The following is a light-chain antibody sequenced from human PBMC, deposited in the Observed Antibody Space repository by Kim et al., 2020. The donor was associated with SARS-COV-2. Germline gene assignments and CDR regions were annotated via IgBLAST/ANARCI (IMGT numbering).Light chain of an antibody. V-gene: IGKV3-20*01. Sequence: EIVLTQSPGTLSLSPGESATLSCRASQSFTNNYLAWYQHKPGQAPRLLIYGASSRATGIPDRFSGSGSGTDFTLTISRLEPEDFAVYYCHQYGSSPRTFGQGTKVDIK. CDR2: GAS. CDR3: HQYGSSPRT. J-gene: IGKJ1*01. CDR1: QSFTNNY.